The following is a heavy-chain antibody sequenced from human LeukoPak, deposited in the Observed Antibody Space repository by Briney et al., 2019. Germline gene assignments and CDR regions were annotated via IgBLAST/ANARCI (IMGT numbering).Heavy chain of an antibody. CDR3: ARQGDTAMVEVCSY. Sequence: SETLSLTCDVSGGPISSGHWWTWVRQPPGKTLEWIGEIFHSGSTDYNPSLKSRVTISVDTSKNQFSLKLSSVTAADTAVYYCARQGDTAMVEVCSYWGQGTLVTVSS. J-gene: IGHJ4*02. CDR1: GGPISSGHW. CDR2: IFHSGST. D-gene: IGHD5-18*01. V-gene: IGHV4-4*02.